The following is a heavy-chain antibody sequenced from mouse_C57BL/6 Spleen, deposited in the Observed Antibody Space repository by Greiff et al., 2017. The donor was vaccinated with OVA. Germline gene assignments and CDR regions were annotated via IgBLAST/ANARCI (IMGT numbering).Heavy chain of an antibody. V-gene: IGHV2-6-1*01. CDR1: GFSLTSYG. Sequence: VKVEESGPGLVAPSQSLSITCTVSGFSLTSYGVHWVRQPPGKGLEWLVVIWSDGSTTYNSALKSRLSISKDNSKSQVFLKMNSLQTDDTAMYYCARHYYGSSYDAMDYWGQGTSVTVSS. J-gene: IGHJ4*01. D-gene: IGHD1-1*01. CDR2: IWSDGST. CDR3: ARHYYGSSYDAMDY.